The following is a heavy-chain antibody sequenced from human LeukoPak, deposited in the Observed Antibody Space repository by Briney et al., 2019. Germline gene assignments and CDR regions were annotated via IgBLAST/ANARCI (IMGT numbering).Heavy chain of an antibody. CDR2: IYYSGTT. Sequence: PSETLSLTCTVSGGPMSSSTYYWGWSRQPPGKGLEWIGIIYYSGTTHYNPSLKSRVTIFSDMSKSQFSLRLTSVTAADTAMYYCARGILGYSDISAEWDYFSYGMDVWGQGTTVIVSS. V-gene: IGHV4-39*07. CDR3: ARGILGYSDISAEWDYFSYGMDV. CDR1: GGPMSSSTYY. D-gene: IGHD3-9*01. J-gene: IGHJ6*02.